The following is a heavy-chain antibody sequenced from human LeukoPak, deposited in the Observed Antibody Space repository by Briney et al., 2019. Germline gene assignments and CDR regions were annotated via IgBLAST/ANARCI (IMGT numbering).Heavy chain of an antibody. Sequence: PGRSLRLSCAASGFTFDDYAMHWVRQAPGKGLEWVSGISWNSGSIGYADSVRGRFTISRDNAKNSLYLQMNSLRAEDTALYYCAKMSGYSSGWYQHWGQGTLVTASS. CDR3: AKMSGYSSGWYQH. CDR1: GFTFDDYA. D-gene: IGHD6-19*01. J-gene: IGHJ1*01. CDR2: ISWNSGSI. V-gene: IGHV3-9*01.